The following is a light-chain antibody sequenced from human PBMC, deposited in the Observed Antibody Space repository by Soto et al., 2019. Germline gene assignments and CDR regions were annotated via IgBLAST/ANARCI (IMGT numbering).Light chain of an antibody. CDR1: QSLSYW. CDR2: KAS. J-gene: IGKJ2*01. Sequence: DIQMTQSPSTLSASVGDTVTITCRASQSLSYWLAWYQQKPGQAPKLLIHKASTLESGVPSRFSGSGSGTESTLTISSLQPDDFAPFYCQQYDRFPYTFGQGTKLEIK. CDR3: QQYDRFPYT. V-gene: IGKV1-5*03.